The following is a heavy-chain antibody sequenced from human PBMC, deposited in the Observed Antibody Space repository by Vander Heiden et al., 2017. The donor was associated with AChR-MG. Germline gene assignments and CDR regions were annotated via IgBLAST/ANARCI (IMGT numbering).Heavy chain of an antibody. CDR3: AKTRDTAMVAGYYFDS. CDR2: MSGSGVST. J-gene: IGHJ4*02. V-gene: IGHV3-23*01. CDR1: GFTLSKYA. D-gene: IGHD5-18*01. Sequence: EVQPLESGGGLVQPGGSLRRPCAATGFTLSKYALSWVRQAPVRGLEWVSAMSGSGVSTYYADSVQGRFTISRDNSKNTLYLQMNSLRAEDTALYYCAKTRDTAMVAGYYFDSWGRGTLVTVSS.